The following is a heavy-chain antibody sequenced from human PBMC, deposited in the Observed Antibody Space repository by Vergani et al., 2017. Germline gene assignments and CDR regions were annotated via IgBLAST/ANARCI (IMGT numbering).Heavy chain of an antibody. Sequence: QVQLVESGGGLVKPGGSLRLSCAASGFTFSDYYMSWIRQAPGKGLEWVSYISSSSSYTNYADSVKGRFTISRDNAKNSLYLQMNSLRAEDTAVYYCANHEDIVVVPAAIGAFDIWGQGTMVTVSS. V-gene: IGHV3-11*05. CDR3: ANHEDIVVVPAAIGAFDI. J-gene: IGHJ3*02. D-gene: IGHD2-2*02. CDR1: GFTFSDYY. CDR2: ISSSSSYT.